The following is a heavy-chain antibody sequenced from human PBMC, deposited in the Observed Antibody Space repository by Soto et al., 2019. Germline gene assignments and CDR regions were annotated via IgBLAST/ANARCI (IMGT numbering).Heavy chain of an antibody. CDR2: IVVGSGNT. CDR1: GFTFTSSA. CDR3: AAGYSSGWYLLYAFDI. Sequence: GASVKVSCNASGFTFTSSAVQLVRQARGQRLEWIGWIVVGSGNTNYAQKFQERVTITRDMSTSTAYMELSSLRSEDTAVYYCAAGYSSGWYLLYAFDIWGQGTMVTVSS. V-gene: IGHV1-58*01. D-gene: IGHD6-19*01. J-gene: IGHJ3*02.